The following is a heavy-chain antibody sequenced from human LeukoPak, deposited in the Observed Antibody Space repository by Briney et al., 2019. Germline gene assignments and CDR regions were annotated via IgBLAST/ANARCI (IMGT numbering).Heavy chain of an antibody. CDR3: AKSREEIRGLDAFDI. CDR2: IYYSGST. J-gene: IGHJ3*02. V-gene: IGHV4-31*03. Sequence: SETLSLTCSVSGGSISSDDYCWNWIRQHPGKGLEWIGYIYYSGSTYYNPSLKSRVALSVDTSKNQFSLKLSSLTAADTDVYYCAKSREEIRGLDAFDIWGQGTMVTVSS. CDR1: GGSISSDDYC. D-gene: IGHD5-24*01.